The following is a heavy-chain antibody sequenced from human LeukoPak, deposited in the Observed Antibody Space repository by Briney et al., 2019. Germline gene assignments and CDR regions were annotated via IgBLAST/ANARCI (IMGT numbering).Heavy chain of an antibody. CDR2: IYWDDDK. CDR1: GFSLSTRGVG. J-gene: IGHJ5*02. D-gene: IGHD6-19*01. CDR3: AHILVAGTYEP. V-gene: IGHV2-5*02. Sequence: SGPTLVKPTQTLTLSCTFSGFSLSTRGVGVCWIRQPPGKALERLALIYWDDDKRSSPSPKSRLTITKDTSKNQVVLTMTNMDPVDTATYYCAHILVAGTYEPWGQGTLVTVSS.